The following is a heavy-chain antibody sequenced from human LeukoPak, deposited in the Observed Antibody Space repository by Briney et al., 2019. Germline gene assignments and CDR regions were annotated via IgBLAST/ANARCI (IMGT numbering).Heavy chain of an antibody. V-gene: IGHV3-66*01. Sequence: QLGGSLRLSCAASEFSVGSNYMTWVRQAPGKGLEWVSLIYSGGSTYYADSVKGRFTISRDNSKNTLYLQMNSLRAEDTAVYYCARGAVAGTWGAFDIWGQGTMVTVSS. CDR3: ARGAVAGTWGAFDI. D-gene: IGHD6-19*01. CDR1: EFSVGSNY. CDR2: IYSGGST. J-gene: IGHJ3*02.